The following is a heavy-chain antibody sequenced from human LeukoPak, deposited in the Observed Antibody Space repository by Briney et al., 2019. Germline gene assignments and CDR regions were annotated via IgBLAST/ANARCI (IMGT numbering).Heavy chain of an antibody. D-gene: IGHD3-10*01. CDR1: GYTFTSYG. CDR3: ARSMVRGARPSYFDY. Sequence: ASVKVSCKASGYTFTSYGISWVRQAPGQGLEWMGWISAYNGNTNYAQKLQGRVTITADESTSTAYMELSSLRSEDTAVYYCARSMVRGARPSYFDYWGQGTLVTVSS. J-gene: IGHJ4*02. V-gene: IGHV1-18*01. CDR2: ISAYNGNT.